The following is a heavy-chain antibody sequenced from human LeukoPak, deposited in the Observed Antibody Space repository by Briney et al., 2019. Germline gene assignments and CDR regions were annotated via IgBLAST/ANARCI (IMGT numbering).Heavy chain of an antibody. CDR3: ARGVSYYGSGSLYGMDV. CDR2: MNPNSGNT. J-gene: IGHJ6*02. D-gene: IGHD3-10*01. V-gene: IGHV1-8*01. Sequence: GASVKVSCKASGDTCSSYDINWGRQDTGQGLEWRGWMNPNSGNTGYAPKFQGRVTMTRNTSITTAYMELSRLRSEDTAVYYCARGVSYYGSGSLYGMDVWGQGPTVTVSS. CDR1: GDTCSSYD.